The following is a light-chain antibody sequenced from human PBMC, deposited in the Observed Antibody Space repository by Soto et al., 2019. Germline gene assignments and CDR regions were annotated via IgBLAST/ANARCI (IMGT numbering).Light chain of an antibody. V-gene: IGLV1-47*01. CDR1: RSNIGSNY. CDR2: RNN. J-gene: IGLJ2*01. CDR3: AAWDDSLSGRV. Sequence: QAVLTQPPSASGTPGQRVTISCSGSRSNIGSNYVYWYQQLPGTAPRLLIYRNNQRPSGVPDRFSGSKSGTSASLAISGLRSEDEADYYCAAWDDSLSGRVFGGGTQLTVL.